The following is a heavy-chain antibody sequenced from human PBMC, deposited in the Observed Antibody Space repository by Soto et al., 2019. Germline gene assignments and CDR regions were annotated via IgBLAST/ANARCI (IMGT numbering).Heavy chain of an antibody. CDR2: IYSGGST. D-gene: IGHD3-16*01. CDR3: ARDPWAADY. Sequence: ESGGGLVQPGGSLRLSCAASGFPVSTKYMSWVRQAPGKGLEWVSVIYSGGSTFYADSVRGRFTISRDNSKNTVNLQMNSLRAEDTAVYYCARDPWAADYWGQGTLVTVSS. J-gene: IGHJ4*02. V-gene: IGHV3-66*01. CDR1: GFPVSTKY.